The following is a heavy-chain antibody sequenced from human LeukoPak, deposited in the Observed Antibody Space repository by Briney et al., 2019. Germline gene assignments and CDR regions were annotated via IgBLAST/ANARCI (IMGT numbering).Heavy chain of an antibody. J-gene: IGHJ4*02. CDR2: ISWNSGSI. V-gene: IGHV3-9*01. D-gene: IGHD5-18*01. CDR3: AKQKTGIQLWPTYFDY. CDR1: GFTFDDYA. Sequence: GRSLRLSCAASGFTFDDYAMHWVRQAPGKGLEWVSGISWNSGSIGYADSVKGRFTISRDNAKNSLYLQMNSLRAEDTALDYCAKQKTGIQLWPTYFDYWGQGTLVTVSS.